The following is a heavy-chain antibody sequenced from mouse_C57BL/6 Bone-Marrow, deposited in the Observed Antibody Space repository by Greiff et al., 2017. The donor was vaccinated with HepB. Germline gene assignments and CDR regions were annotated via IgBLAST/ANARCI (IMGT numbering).Heavy chain of an antibody. Sequence: VQLQQSGGGLVQPGESLKLSCESNEYEFPSHDMSWVRKTPEKRLELVAAINSDGGSTYDPDTMERRFIISRDNTKKTLYLQMSSLRSEDTALYYCARHGDYDGVGAMDYWGQGTSVTVSS. D-gene: IGHD2-4*01. CDR2: INSDGGST. J-gene: IGHJ4*01. CDR3: ARHGDYDGVGAMDY. V-gene: IGHV5-2*01. CDR1: EYEFPSHD.